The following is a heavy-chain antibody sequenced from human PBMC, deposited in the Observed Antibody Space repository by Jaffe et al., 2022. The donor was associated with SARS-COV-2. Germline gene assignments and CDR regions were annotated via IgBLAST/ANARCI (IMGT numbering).Heavy chain of an antibody. CDR3: AKDAVAGKRLKYYYGMDV. D-gene: IGHD6-19*01. CDR2: ISWNSANI. Sequence: EAQLVESGGGLVQPGRSLRLSCTASRFMFDDYAMHWVRQVPGKGLEWVSGISWNSANIAYADSVKGRFTISRDNRKNSVYLQMNSLRVEDTALYYCAKDAVAGKRLKYYYGMDVWGQGTTVTVSS. V-gene: IGHV3-9*01. J-gene: IGHJ6*02. CDR1: RFMFDDYA.